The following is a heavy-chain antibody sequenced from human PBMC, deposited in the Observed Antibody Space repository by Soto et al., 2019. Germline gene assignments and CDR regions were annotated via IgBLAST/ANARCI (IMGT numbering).Heavy chain of an antibody. CDR1: GGSILDSTYY. CDR3: ARQASGYYYGWFDP. Sequence: QLLLQESGPGLVKPSETLSLTCTVSGGSILDSTYYWAWIRQSPGKGLELIGTIFYSGGTFYTPSLKSRVPMSVDTSNNQFSLKLSSVTAADTAVYYCARQASGYYYGWFDPWGQGTLVTVSS. V-gene: IGHV4-39*01. J-gene: IGHJ5*02. D-gene: IGHD3-22*01. CDR2: IFYSGGT.